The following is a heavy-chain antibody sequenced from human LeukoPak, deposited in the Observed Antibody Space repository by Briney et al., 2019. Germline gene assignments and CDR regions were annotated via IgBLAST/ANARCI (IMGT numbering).Heavy chain of an antibody. V-gene: IGHV1-3*03. J-gene: IGHJ4*02. D-gene: IGHD6-19*01. CDR1: GYTFTSYA. CDR2: INAGNGNT. Sequence: ASVKVSCKASGYTFTSYAMHWVRQAPGQRLEWMGWINAGNGNTKYSQEFQGGVTITRDTSASTAYMELSSLRSEDMAVYYCAREEAVAGTGIDYWGQGTLVTVSS. CDR3: AREEAVAGTGIDY.